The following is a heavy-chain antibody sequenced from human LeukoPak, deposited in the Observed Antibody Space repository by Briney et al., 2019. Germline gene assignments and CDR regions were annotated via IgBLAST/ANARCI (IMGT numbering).Heavy chain of an antibody. CDR2: ISGSGGNT. CDR3: AKMKGITMVRGTFDY. CDR1: GFTFSSYA. J-gene: IGHJ4*02. V-gene: IGHV3-23*01. Sequence: GGSLRLSCAASGFTFSSYAMTWVRQAPGKGLEWVSSISGSGGNTYYADSVKGRFTISRDNSKNTLYLQMSSLRAVDTAVYYCAKMKGITMVRGTFDYWGQGTLVTVSS. D-gene: IGHD3-10*01.